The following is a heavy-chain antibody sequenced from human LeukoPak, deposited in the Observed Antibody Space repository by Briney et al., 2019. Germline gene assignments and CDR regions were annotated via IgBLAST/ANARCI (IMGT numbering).Heavy chain of an antibody. CDR3: ARVSDSGGSSGWSYYYYYYMDV. J-gene: IGHJ6*03. Sequence: SETLSLTCTVSGYSISGGYYWGWIRQPPGKGLEWIGSIYYSGSTYYNPSLKSRVTISVDTSKNQFSLKLSSATAADTAVYYCARVSDSGGSSGWSYYYYYYMDVWGKGTTVTVSS. V-gene: IGHV4-38-2*02. CDR2: IYYSGST. D-gene: IGHD6-19*01. CDR1: GYSISGGYY.